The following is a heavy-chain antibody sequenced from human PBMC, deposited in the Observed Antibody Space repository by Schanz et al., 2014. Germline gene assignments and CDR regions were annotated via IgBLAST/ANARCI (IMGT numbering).Heavy chain of an antibody. J-gene: IGHJ6*02. CDR3: AREMGRRFFDYNYGMDV. CDR2: IYYRGNT. V-gene: IGHV4-59*12. CDR1: GRSISSYY. Sequence: QVQLQESGPGLVKPSETLSLTCSVSGRSISSYYWSWIRQPPGKGLEWIGFIYYRGNTNYNPSLTSRVTMSVDTSKNQFSLKMSSLTAADTATYYCAREMGRRFFDYNYGMDVWGQGTSVTVS. D-gene: IGHD3-3*01.